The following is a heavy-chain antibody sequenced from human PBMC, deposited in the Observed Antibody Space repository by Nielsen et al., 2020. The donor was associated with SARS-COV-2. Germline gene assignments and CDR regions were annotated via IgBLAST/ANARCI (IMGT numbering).Heavy chain of an antibody. J-gene: IGHJ4*02. CDR3: ARTELERGDFDY. V-gene: IGHV2-70*11. CDR1: GFSLSSSGVC. D-gene: IGHD1-1*01. Sequence: SGPTLVKPTQTLTLTCTFSGFSLSSSGVCVSWIRQPPGKALEWLARIDWDDDKYYCTSLKTRLTISKDTSKNQVVLTMTNMDPVDTATYYCARTELERGDFDYWGQGTLVTVSS. CDR2: IDWDDDK.